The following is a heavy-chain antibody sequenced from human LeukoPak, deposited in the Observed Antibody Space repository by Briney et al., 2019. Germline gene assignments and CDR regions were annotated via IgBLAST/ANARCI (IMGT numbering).Heavy chain of an antibody. CDR1: GGSFSGYY. CDR3: ARRVVRGVIVPRWFGP. CDR2: INHSGST. J-gene: IGHJ5*02. V-gene: IGHV4-34*01. D-gene: IGHD3-10*01. Sequence: SETLSLTCAVYGGSFSGYYWSWIRQPPGKGLEWIGEINHSGSTNYNPSLKSRVTISVDTSKNQISLKLSSVTAADTAVYYCARRVVRGVIVPRWFGPWGQGTLVTVS.